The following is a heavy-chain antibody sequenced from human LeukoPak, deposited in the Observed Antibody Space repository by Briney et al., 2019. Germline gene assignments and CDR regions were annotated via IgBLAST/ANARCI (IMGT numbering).Heavy chain of an antibody. D-gene: IGHD4-23*01. CDR2: IYPGDSET. J-gene: IGHJ4*02. CDR1: GSIFTSHL. CDR3: ARRGYGGNDHYFDY. V-gene: IGHV5-51*01. Sequence: GASLQISCKCSGSIFTSHLIGGVRPLPGKGLEWVGIIYPGDSETRYSPSLQGKVTISGDKSRITVYLQWSSLKASDTAMYYCARRGYGGNDHYFDYWGQGTLVSVSS.